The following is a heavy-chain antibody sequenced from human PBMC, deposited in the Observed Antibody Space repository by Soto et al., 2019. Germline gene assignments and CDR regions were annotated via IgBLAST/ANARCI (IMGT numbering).Heavy chain of an antibody. CDR1: GGSITSGGYS. Sequence: PSETLSLTCAVSGGSITSGGYSWGWIRQPPGQGLEWIGYMYHNGVTYSNPSLKSRVTISRDTSKNQFSLKLTSVTAADTALYYCGKVLVGATGHTDSDSWGPGTLVTVSS. V-gene: IGHV4-30-2*05. CDR2: MYHNGVT. J-gene: IGHJ4*02. D-gene: IGHD2-15*01. CDR3: GKVLVGATGHTDSDS.